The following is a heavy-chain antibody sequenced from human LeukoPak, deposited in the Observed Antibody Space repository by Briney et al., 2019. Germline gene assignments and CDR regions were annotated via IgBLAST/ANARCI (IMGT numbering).Heavy chain of an antibody. Sequence: ASVKVSCKASGYTFTGYYMHWVRQAPGQGLEWMGWINPNSGGTNYAQKFQGRVTMTRDTSISTAYMELSRLRSDDTAVYYCARDTAPPELHFDYWGQGTLVTVSS. CDR1: GYTFTGYY. J-gene: IGHJ4*02. V-gene: IGHV1-2*02. CDR2: INPNSGGT. CDR3: ARDTAPPELHFDY. D-gene: IGHD1-26*01.